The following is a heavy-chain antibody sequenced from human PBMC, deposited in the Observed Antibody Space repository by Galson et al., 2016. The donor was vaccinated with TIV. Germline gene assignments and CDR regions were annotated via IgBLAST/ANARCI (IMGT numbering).Heavy chain of an antibody. CDR2: IYSGGST. CDR3: ARDRRHCGNECYLYYYYGMDV. V-gene: IGHV3-53*05. D-gene: IGHD2-21*01. J-gene: IGHJ6*02. CDR1: GFIVSSNY. Sequence: SLRLSCAASGFIVSSNYMTWVRQAPGKGLEWVSLIYSGGSTSYADSVKGRFTISRDNSKNTMYLQMNSLRAEDTAVYYCARDRRHCGNECYLYYYYGMDVWGQGTTVTVSS.